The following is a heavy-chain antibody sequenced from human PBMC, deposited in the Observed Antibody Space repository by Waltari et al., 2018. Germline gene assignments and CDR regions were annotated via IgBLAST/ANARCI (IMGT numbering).Heavy chain of an antibody. CDR2: RSYGRSNK. Sequence: QVQLVESGGGVVQPGRSLRLSCAASGFTFSSYGMHWVRQAPGKGLEWVAGRSYGRSNKDYADSVKGRFTIYRDNSKNTLYLQMNSLGAEDTAVYYCAKDRQQLEWWGQGTLVTISS. CDR1: GFTFSSYG. V-gene: IGHV3-30*18. D-gene: IGHD6-13*01. CDR3: AKDRQQLEW. J-gene: IGHJ4*02.